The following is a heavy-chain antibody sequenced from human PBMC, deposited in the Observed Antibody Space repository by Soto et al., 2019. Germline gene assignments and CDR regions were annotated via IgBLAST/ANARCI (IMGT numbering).Heavy chain of an antibody. CDR3: ARDPYCSSTSCYPNWFDP. CDR2: INSDGSST. CDR1: GFTFSSYW. Sequence: EVQLVESGGGLVQPGGSLRLSCAASGFTFSSYWMHWVRQAPGKGLVWVSRINSDGSSTSYADSVQGRFTISRDNAKNTLYLQMNSLRAEDTAVYYCARDPYCSSTSCYPNWFDPWGQGTLVTVSS. V-gene: IGHV3-74*01. J-gene: IGHJ5*02. D-gene: IGHD2-2*01.